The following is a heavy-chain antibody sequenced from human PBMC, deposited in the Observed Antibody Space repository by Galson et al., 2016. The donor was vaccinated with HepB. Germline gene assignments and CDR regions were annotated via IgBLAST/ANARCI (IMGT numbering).Heavy chain of an antibody. D-gene: IGHD3-10*01. J-gene: IGHJ4*02. CDR3: VRDVYGPSDG. V-gene: IGHV3-7*03. CDR2: IAQDGGER. Sequence: SLRLSCAASGFPFSVYWMSWVRQAPGKGLEWVANIAQDGGERYYVDSVKGRFTISKDNAKNSLYLQMYSLRVDDTAVYYCVRDVYGPSDGWGQGTLVTVSS. CDR1: GFPFSVYW.